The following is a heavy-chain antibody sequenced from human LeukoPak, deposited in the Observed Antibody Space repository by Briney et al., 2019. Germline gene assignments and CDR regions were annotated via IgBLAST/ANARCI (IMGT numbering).Heavy chain of an antibody. V-gene: IGHV1-18*01. CDR3: ARFWVFGADTSPPYHQGMDL. J-gene: IGHJ6*02. CDR1: GYTFTDYG. CDR2: ISGYNGDT. D-gene: IGHD3-3*01. Sequence: ASVKVSCKASGYTFTDYGITWVRQAPGQGLEWMGWISGYNGDTAFAQKFQGRVTMTKDTSTTTAYMELRSLTSDDTAVYYCARFWVFGADTSPPYHQGMDLWGRGTTVTVSS.